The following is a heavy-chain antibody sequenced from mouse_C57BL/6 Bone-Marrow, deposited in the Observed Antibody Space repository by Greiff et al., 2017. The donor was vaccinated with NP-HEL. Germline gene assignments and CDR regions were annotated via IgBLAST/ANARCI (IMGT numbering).Heavy chain of an antibody. J-gene: IGHJ3*01. V-gene: IGHV1-55*01. CDR3: ARSGPWFAY. CDR1: GYTFTSYW. CDR2: IYPGDGDT. Sequence: QVHVKQPGAELVKPGASVKMSCKASGYTFTSYWITWVKLRPGQGLEWIGDIYPGDGDTNYNGKFKGKATLTADKSSSTAYMQLSSLTSEDSAVYFCARSGPWFAYWGQGTLVTVSA.